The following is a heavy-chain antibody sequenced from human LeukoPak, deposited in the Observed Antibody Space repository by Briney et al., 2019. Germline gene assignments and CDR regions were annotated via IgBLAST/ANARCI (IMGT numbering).Heavy chain of an antibody. V-gene: IGHV4-4*09. J-gene: IGHJ4*02. CDR1: GGSISSYY. CDR3: ARTIGSYYPSFDY. D-gene: IGHD1-26*01. Sequence: SETLSLTCTVSGGSISSYYWSWIRQPPGKGLEWIGYIYTSGSTNYNPSLKSRVTISVDTSKNQFSLKLSSGTAADTAVYYCARTIGSYYPSFDYWGQGTLVTVSS. CDR2: IYTSGST.